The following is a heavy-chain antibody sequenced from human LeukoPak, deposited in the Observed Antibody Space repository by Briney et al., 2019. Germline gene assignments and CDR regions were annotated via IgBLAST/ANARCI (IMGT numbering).Heavy chain of an antibody. J-gene: IGHJ4*02. V-gene: IGHV3-23*01. CDR3: AKDGGYCSSISCSEEGDY. CDR2: TSRSGDTT. Sequence: GGSLRLSCAASGFTFSSYAMSWVRQAPGKGLEWVSATSRSGDTTYYADSVKGRFTISRDNSKNTLYLQMNSLRAEDTAVYYCAKDGGYCSSISCSEEGDYWGQGTLVTVSS. CDR1: GFTFSSYA. D-gene: IGHD2-2*01.